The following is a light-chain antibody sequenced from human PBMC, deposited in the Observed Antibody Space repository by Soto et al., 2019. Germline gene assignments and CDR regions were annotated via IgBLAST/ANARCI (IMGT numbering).Light chain of an antibody. CDR3: QQSYSTPWT. CDR2: AAS. Sequence: IQMPQSPSSLSASLGDRVAITCRASQSISSYLNWYQQKPGKAPKVLIYAASNLQSGVPSRFSGSGSGTDFTLTISSLQPEDFATYYCQQSYSTPWTFGQGTKVDIK. J-gene: IGKJ1*01. V-gene: IGKV1-39*01. CDR1: QSISSY.